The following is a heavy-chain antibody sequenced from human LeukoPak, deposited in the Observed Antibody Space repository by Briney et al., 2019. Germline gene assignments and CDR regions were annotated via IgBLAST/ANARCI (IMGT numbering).Heavy chain of an antibody. CDR3: ARDPEPYIAATGPDYYFDF. D-gene: IGHD6-13*01. Sequence: GASLRLSCAASGFTFGDYYMTWIRQAPGKGLEWVSCISSSGDTIYYADSVKGRFTISRDNAKNSLYLQMNSLRAEDTAVYYCARDPEPYIAATGPDYYFDFWGQGTLVTVSS. J-gene: IGHJ4*02. V-gene: IGHV3-11*01. CDR2: ISSSGDTI. CDR1: GFTFGDYY.